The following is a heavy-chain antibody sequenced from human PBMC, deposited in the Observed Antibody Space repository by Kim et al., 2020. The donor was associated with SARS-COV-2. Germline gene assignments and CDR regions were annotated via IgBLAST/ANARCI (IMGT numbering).Heavy chain of an antibody. D-gene: IGHD3-22*01. J-gene: IGHJ4*02. CDR3: ASAPSDSSSYY. CDR1: GFTFNNYG. V-gene: IGHV3-33*01. Sequence: GRSLRLSCAASGFTFNNYGMHWVRQAPGKGLEWVAVIWYDGSNKYYADSVKGRFTISRDNSKNTLYLQMNSLRAEDTAVYYCASAPSDSSSYYWGQGTLV. CDR2: IWYDGSNK.